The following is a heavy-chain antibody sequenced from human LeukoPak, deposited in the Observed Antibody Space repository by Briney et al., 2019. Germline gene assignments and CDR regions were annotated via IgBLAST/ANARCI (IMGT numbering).Heavy chain of an antibody. V-gene: IGHV4-4*09. D-gene: IGHD3-10*01. CDR3: AFGELFSYYMDV. CDR1: GGSISSYY. CDR2: IYTSGGT. J-gene: IGHJ6*03. Sequence: SETLSLTCTVSGGSISSYYWSWIRQPPGKGLEWIGYIYTSGGTIYNPSLKSRVTISVDTSKNQFSLKLSSVTAADTAVYYCAFGELFSYYMDVWGKGTTVTVSS.